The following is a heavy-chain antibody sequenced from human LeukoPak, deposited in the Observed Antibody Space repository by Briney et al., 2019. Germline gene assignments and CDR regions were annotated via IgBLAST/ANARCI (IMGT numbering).Heavy chain of an antibody. D-gene: IGHD4-23*01. Sequence: SETLSLTCAVYGASFSGYYWSWIRQYPGKGLEWIGYIYYSGSTYYNPSLKSRLTISVDTSKNQFSLELSSVTAADTAVYYCARAAWRGSNSRDAFDIWGLGTMVTVSS. CDR2: IYYSGST. CDR3: ARAAWRGSNSRDAFDI. CDR1: GASFSGYY. J-gene: IGHJ3*02. V-gene: IGHV4-31*11.